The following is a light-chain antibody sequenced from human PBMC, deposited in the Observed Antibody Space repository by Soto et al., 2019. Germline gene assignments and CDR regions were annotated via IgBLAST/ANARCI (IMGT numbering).Light chain of an antibody. J-gene: IGKJ1*01. CDR3: QQYGSSPPWT. Sequence: EIVLTQSPGTLSLSPGERATLSCRASQSVSSSYLAWYQQKPGQAPRLLIYGASSRATGIPDRFSGSGSGTDFTLTISRPEAEDCEVYYCQQYGSSPPWTFGQGTKVEIK. CDR2: GAS. CDR1: QSVSSSY. V-gene: IGKV3-20*01.